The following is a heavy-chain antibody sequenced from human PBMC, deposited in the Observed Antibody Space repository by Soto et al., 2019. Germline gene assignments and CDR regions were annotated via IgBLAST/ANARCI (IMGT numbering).Heavy chain of an antibody. D-gene: IGHD3-9*01. CDR3: ARGYFDWFSYYYYYGMDV. J-gene: IGHJ6*02. CDR1: GGTFSSYT. Sequence: QVQLVQSGAEVKKPGSSVKVSCKASGGTFSSYTISWVRQAPGQGPEWMGRIIPIHGIANYAQKFQGRVTITADKSTSTAYMELSSLRSEDTAVYYCARGYFDWFSYYYYYGMDVWGQGTTVTVSS. V-gene: IGHV1-69*02. CDR2: IIPIHGIA.